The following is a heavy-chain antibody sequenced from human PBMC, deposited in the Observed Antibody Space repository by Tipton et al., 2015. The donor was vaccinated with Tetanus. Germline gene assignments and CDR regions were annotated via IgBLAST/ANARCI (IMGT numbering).Heavy chain of an antibody. J-gene: IGHJ6*02. V-gene: IGHV3-23*01. CDR2: LSHDGGNI. CDR1: GFTFSHFA. D-gene: IGHD6-13*01. CDR3: ARDTVRQQVGGAQWYYLGMDV. Sequence: GSLRLSCVASGFTFSHFAVSWVRRAPGRGLEWVSSLSHDGGNIYYADFARGRLTISRDSSKNTVYLEMNSLRAEDTAVYYCARDTVRQQVGGAQWYYLGMDVWGQGTTVTVSS.